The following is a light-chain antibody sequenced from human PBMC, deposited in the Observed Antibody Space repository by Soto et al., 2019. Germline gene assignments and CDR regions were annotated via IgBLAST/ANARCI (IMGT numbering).Light chain of an antibody. V-gene: IGKV3-11*01. CDR1: QRGSGY. J-gene: IGKJ4*01. CDR2: DAS. CDR3: QQRSNWPST. Sequence: IVLTQSPATLSLSPGDRATLFCRASQRGSGYLAWYQQKPGQAPRLLIYDASNRATGIPARFSGSGSGTDFTLTITSLEPEDFAVYYCQQRSNWPSTFGGGTKVEI.